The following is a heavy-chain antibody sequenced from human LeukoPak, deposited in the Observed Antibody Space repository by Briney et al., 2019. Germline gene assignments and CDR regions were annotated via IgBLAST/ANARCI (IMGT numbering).Heavy chain of an antibody. CDR3: ARDKVGCSSSWYQEVGDAFDI. CDR1: GYTFTGYY. J-gene: IGHJ3*02. V-gene: IGHV1-2*02. D-gene: IGHD6-13*01. Sequence: ASVKVSCKASGYTFTGYYMHWVRQAPGQGLEWMGWINPNSGGTNYAQKFQGRVTMTRDTSISTAYMELSRLRSDDTAVYYCARDKVGCSSSWYQEVGDAFDIWGQGTMVTVSS. CDR2: INPNSGGT.